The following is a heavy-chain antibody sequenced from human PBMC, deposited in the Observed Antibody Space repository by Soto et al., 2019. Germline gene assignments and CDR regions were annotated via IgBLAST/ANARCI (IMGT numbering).Heavy chain of an antibody. CDR1: GFTFIIYS. J-gene: IGHJ4*02. V-gene: IGHV3-21*01. CDR2: ISSSSSYI. D-gene: IGHD2-21*02. CDR3: AAYCGGDCYHLDY. Sequence: GGSLILSCSASGFTFIIYSMNWVRRAPGKGLEWVSSISSSSSYIYYADSVKGRFTISRDNAKNSLYLQMNSLRAEDTAVYYCAAYCGGDCYHLDYWGQGPLVTVSS.